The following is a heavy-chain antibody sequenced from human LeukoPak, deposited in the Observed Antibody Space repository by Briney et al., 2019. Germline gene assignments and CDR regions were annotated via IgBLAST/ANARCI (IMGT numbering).Heavy chain of an antibody. V-gene: IGHV3-23*01. D-gene: IGHD3-10*01. Sequence: GGSLRLSCAASGFTFSSYGMSWVRQAPGKGLEWVSAISGSGGSTYYADSVKGRFTISRDNSKNTLYLQMNSLRAEDTAVYYCAKDHAPRGVLWFGELLFSDYWGQGTLVTVSS. CDR3: AKDHAPRGVLWFGELLFSDY. CDR2: ISGSGGST. CDR1: GFTFSSYG. J-gene: IGHJ4*02.